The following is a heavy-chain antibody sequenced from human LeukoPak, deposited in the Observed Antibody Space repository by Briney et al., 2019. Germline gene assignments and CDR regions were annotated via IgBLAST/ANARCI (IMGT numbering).Heavy chain of an antibody. V-gene: IGHV1-2*02. J-gene: IGHJ4*02. Sequence: ASVKVSCKASGYTFTDSYMDWVRQAPGQGLGWMGWINPNSGDTNYAQKFQGRVTMTRDTSISTAYMELSRLTSDDTAVYYCTRDINWNYGYWGQGTLVTVSS. CDR3: TRDINWNYGY. CDR2: INPNSGDT. CDR1: GYTFTDSY. D-gene: IGHD1-7*01.